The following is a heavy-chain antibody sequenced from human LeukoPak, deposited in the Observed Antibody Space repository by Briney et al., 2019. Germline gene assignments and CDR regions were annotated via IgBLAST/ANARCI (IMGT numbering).Heavy chain of an antibody. CDR3: ARGFDAFDI. CDR1: GFTFSSYS. V-gene: IGHV3-21*01. Sequence: PGGSLRLSCAVSGFTFSSYSMNWVRQAPGKGLEWVPSITSSGNYISYADSVKGRFTISRDNAKNSLYLQMNSLRAEDTAVYYCARGFDAFDIWGQGTMVTVSS. J-gene: IGHJ3*02. CDR2: ITSSGNYI. D-gene: IGHD3-10*01.